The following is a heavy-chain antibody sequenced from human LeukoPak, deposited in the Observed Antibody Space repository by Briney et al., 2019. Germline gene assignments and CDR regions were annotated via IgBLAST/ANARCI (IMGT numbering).Heavy chain of an antibody. D-gene: IGHD3-9*01. J-gene: IGHJ3*02. Sequence: SETLSLTCTVSGGSISSYYWSWIRQPPGKGLEWIGYIYYSGSTNYNPSLKSRVTISVDTSKNQFSLKLSSVTAADTAVYYCARADWLFRDPDAFDIWGQGTMVTVSS. CDR3: ARADWLFRDPDAFDI. CDR2: IYYSGST. CDR1: GGSISSYY. V-gene: IGHV4-59*08.